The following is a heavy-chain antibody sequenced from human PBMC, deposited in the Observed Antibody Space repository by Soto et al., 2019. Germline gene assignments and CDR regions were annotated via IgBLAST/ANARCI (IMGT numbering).Heavy chain of an antibody. V-gene: IGHV3-30-3*01. D-gene: IGHD2-15*01. CDR3: ARGGAWTPEGLGY. CDR1: GFTFSSFA. J-gene: IGHJ4*02. CDR2: ISSDVVNY. Sequence: QVQLVESGGGVVQPGRSLRLSCAASGFTFSSFAMHWVRQAPGKGLEWLAVISSDVVNYYYAESVKGRSTNSRDNSKNSLYLQKNSLRNEDTAVYYCARGGAWTPEGLGYWGQGTLVTVSS.